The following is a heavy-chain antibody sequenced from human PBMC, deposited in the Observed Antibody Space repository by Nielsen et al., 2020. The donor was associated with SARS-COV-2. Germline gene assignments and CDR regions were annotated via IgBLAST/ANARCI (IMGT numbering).Heavy chain of an antibody. V-gene: IGHV3-48*03. CDR3: AKDNIDYSNYVTDFDY. CDR1: GFTFSSYE. CDR2: ISSSGSTI. Sequence: GESLKISCAASGFTFSSYEMNWVRQAPGKGLEWVSYISSSGSTIYYADSVKGRFTISRDNAKNSLYLQMNSLRAEDTAVYYCAKDNIDYSNYVTDFDYWGQGTLVTVSS. J-gene: IGHJ4*02. D-gene: IGHD4-11*01.